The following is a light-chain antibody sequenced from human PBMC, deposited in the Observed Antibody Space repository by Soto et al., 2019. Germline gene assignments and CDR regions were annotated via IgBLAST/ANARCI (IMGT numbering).Light chain of an antibody. CDR1: QSVSTS. CDR2: DAS. V-gene: IGKV3-11*01. Sequence: IVLTQSPVTLAVSPWESAVLSCMASQSVSTSLAWYQHKPGQAPRLFIYDASKRAPGIPARFTGSGSGAHCTLTSSRLEPEDIAVYYCQVRDVWPSVGQGTKVEI. CDR3: QVRDVWPS. J-gene: IGKJ1*01.